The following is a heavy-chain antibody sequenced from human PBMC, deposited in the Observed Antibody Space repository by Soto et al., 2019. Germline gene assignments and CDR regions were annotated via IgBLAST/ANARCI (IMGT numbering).Heavy chain of an antibody. Sequence: QVQLLESGPGLVKPSQTLSLTCTVSGASISSGDYYWSWIRQPPGKGLEWIRYIYFSGTTYYNPSLRSRLTMSVDTSKNQFSLNLSSVTAADTAVYYCARERYYEQFDYWGQGTLVTVSS. CDR2: IYFSGTT. CDR1: GASISSGDYY. V-gene: IGHV4-30-4*01. CDR3: ARERYYEQFDY. D-gene: IGHD3-3*01. J-gene: IGHJ4*02.